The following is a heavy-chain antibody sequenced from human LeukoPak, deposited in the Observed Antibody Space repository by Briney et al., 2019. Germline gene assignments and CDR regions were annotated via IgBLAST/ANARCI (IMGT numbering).Heavy chain of an antibody. CDR3: ARDLAATRDAFDI. D-gene: IGHD2-15*01. Sequence: GESLKISCKGSGYIFTSSWIGWVRQMPGKGREWMVIIYPGDSDTRYSPPFQGQVTISADKSISTAYLQWSSLKASDTAMYYCARDLAATRDAFDIWGQGTMVTVSS. CDR2: IYPGDSDT. J-gene: IGHJ3*02. V-gene: IGHV5-51*01. CDR1: GYIFTSSW.